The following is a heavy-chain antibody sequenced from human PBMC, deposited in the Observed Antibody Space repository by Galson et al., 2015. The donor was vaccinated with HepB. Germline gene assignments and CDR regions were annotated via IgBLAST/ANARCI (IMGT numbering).Heavy chain of an antibody. CDR3: ARVGNYGSGDDFDY. CDR1: GFTFSDYY. V-gene: IGHV3-11*06. D-gene: IGHD3-10*01. J-gene: IGHJ4*02. CDR2: ICSSSSYT. Sequence: SLRLSCAASGFTFSDYYMSWIRQAPGKGLEWVSYICSSSSYTNYADSVKGRFTISRDNSKNSLYLQMNSLRAEDTAVYYCARVGNYGSGDDFDYWGQGTLVTVSS.